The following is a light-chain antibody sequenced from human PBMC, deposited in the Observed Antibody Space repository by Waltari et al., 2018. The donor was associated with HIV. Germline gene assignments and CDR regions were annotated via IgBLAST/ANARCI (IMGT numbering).Light chain of an antibody. CDR1: QDIRNY. V-gene: IGKV1-33*01. CDR3: QQYDSLPGT. J-gene: IGKJ1*01. Sequence: DIQMTQSPSSLSASVGDRVTITCQASQDIRNYLNWYQQKPGKAPSLLIYDASNLETGVPSRFSASGSVTDFTFTITSLQPGDTATYYCQQYDSLPGTFGQGTKVEIK. CDR2: DAS.